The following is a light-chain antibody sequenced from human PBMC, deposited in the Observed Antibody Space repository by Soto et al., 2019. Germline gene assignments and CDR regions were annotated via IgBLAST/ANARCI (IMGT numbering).Light chain of an antibody. CDR3: QQANRFPPT. J-gene: IGKJ2*01. CDR1: QGIGTW. CDR2: DAS. V-gene: IGKV1-12*01. Sequence: DIQMTQSPSSVSASVGDRVTITCRASQGIGTWLAWYQQKPGKAPELLIYDASRLQSGVPSRFSGSASGTAFTLTISSLQPEDFATYYCQQANRFPPTFGQGTKLEI.